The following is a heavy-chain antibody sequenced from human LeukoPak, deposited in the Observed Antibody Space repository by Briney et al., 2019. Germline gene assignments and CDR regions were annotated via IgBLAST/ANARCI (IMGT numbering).Heavy chain of an antibody. CDR3: ARDGSYYDILTGLYYYYGMDV. CDR1: GFTFSDYY. J-gene: IGHJ6*02. Sequence: GGSLRLSCATSGFTFSDYYMSWIRQAPGKGLEWVSYISSSGGTISYADSVKGRFTISRDNAKNSLYLQMNSLRAEDTAVYYCARDGSYYDILTGLYYYYGMDVWGQGTTVTVSS. V-gene: IGHV3-11*01. CDR2: ISSSGGTI. D-gene: IGHD3-9*01.